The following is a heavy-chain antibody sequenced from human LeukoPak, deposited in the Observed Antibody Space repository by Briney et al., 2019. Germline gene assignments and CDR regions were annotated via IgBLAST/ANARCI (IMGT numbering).Heavy chain of an antibody. J-gene: IGHJ5*02. Sequence: GGSLRLSCAASGFTFSSYAMSWVRQAPGKGLEWVSSISGSGGSTDYADFVKGRFTISRDNSKNTLFLQMNSLRAEDTAVYYCAKALGGSGSYRNWFDPWGQGTLVTVSS. CDR1: GFTFSSYA. D-gene: IGHD1-26*01. CDR3: AKALGGSGSYRNWFDP. CDR2: ISGSGGST. V-gene: IGHV3-23*01.